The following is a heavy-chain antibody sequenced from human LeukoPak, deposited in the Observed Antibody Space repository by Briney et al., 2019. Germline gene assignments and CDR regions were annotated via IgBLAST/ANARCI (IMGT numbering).Heavy chain of an antibody. Sequence: SETLSLTCTVSGGSIRSYYWNWSRQPPGKGLEWSGYIYYSGTTNYNPSLKSRVTISVDTSQNQFSLKLSSVTAADTAVYYCARFPQGGYNYFDYWGQGTLVTVSS. CDR1: GGSIRSYY. CDR3: ARFPQGGYNYFDY. CDR2: IYYSGTT. D-gene: IGHD5-24*01. V-gene: IGHV4-59*01. J-gene: IGHJ4*02.